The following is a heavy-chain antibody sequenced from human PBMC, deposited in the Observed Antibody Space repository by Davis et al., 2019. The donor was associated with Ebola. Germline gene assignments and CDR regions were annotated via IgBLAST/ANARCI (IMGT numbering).Heavy chain of an antibody. CDR3: AKETGYSTGTGYYYYGMDV. CDR1: GFTFSSYA. Sequence: PGGSLRLSCAASGFTFSSYAMSWVRQAPGKGLEWVSGISASGGSTYYADSVKGRFTISRDSSKNTLYLQMNSLRAEDTALYYCAKETGYSTGTGYYYYGMDVWGQGTTVTVSS. V-gene: IGHV3-23*01. CDR2: ISASGGST. J-gene: IGHJ6*02. D-gene: IGHD6-25*01.